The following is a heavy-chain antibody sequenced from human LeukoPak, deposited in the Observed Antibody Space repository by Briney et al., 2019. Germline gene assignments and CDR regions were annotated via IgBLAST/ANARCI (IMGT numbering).Heavy chain of an antibody. Sequence: SVKVSCTASGGTFSWYAISWVRQAPGQGLEWMGGIIPIFGTANYAQKFQGRVTITADESTSTAYMELSSLRSEDTAVYYCARDCSGGSCPVPYFDYWGQGTLVTVSS. CDR3: ARDCSGGSCPVPYFDY. V-gene: IGHV1-69*13. CDR2: IIPIFGTA. CDR1: GGTFSWYA. J-gene: IGHJ4*02. D-gene: IGHD2-15*01.